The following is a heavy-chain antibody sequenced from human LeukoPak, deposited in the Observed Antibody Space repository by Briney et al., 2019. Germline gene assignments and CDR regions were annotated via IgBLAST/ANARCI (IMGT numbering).Heavy chain of an antibody. CDR1: GYTFTSYD. J-gene: IGHJ6*02. Sequence: ASVKVSCKASGYTFTSYDVNWVRQATGQGLEWMGWMNPNSGNTGYAQKFQGRVTISRNTSITTAYMELSGLTSEDTAVYYCARDWVAAAGPYYYYYGMDVWGQGTTVTVSS. V-gene: IGHV1-8*03. CDR3: ARDWVAAAGPYYYYYGMDV. D-gene: IGHD6-13*01. CDR2: MNPNSGNT.